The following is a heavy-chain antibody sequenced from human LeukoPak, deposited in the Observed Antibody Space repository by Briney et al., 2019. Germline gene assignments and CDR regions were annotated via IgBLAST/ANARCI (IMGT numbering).Heavy chain of an antibody. CDR2: ISSSSSYI. D-gene: IGHD5-12*01. J-gene: IGHJ4*02. CDR1: GFTFSSYS. CDR3: ASDSGYGLAFDY. Sequence: PGGSLRLSCAASGFTFSSYSMNWVRQAPGKGLEWVSSISSSSSYIYYADSVKGRFTISRDNAKNSLYLQMNSLRAEDTAVYYCASDSGYGLAFDYWGQGTLVTVSS. V-gene: IGHV3-21*01.